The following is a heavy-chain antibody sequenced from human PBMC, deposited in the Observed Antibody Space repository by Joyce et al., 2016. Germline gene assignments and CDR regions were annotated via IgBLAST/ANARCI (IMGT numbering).Heavy chain of an antibody. CDR2: IIPSSGTA. Sequence: QVQLVQSGAEVKRPGSSVKVSCKASGGTFNNHAISWVRQAPGQGLEGMGGIIPSSGTANYAEKFQGRVTFTADKSTSTAYMELSSLRSEDTAVYFCAGPSVDNFWSQFYSDGGFDNWGQGTLVTVSS. V-gene: IGHV1-69*06. CDR1: GGTFNNHA. J-gene: IGHJ4*02. CDR3: AGPSVDNFWSQFYSDGGFDN. D-gene: IGHD3-3*01.